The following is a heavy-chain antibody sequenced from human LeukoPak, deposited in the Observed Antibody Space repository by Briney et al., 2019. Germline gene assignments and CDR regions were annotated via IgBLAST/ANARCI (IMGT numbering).Heavy chain of an antibody. J-gene: IGHJ3*02. CDR3: ARDGMTAARDAFDI. CDR1: GLTFSSYW. Sequence: QSGESLRLSCAASGLTFSSYWMHWVRQAPGKGLVWVSRINGDGSSTTYADSVKGRFTISRDNAKNTLYLQMNSLRAEDTAVYYCARDGMTAARDAFDIWGQGTMVTVSS. D-gene: IGHD1-14*01. CDR2: INGDGSST. V-gene: IGHV3-74*01.